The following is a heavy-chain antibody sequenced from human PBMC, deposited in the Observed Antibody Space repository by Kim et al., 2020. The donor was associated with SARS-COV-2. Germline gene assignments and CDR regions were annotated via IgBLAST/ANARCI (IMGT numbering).Heavy chain of an antibody. Sequence: SETLSLTCTVSGVSISSYYWSWIRQPPGKGLEWIGYIYYSGSTNYNPSLKSRVTISVDTSKNQFSLKLSSVTAADTAVYYCAREAVAGRGFDYWGQGTLVTVSS. J-gene: IGHJ4*02. CDR1: GVSISSYY. CDR2: IYYSGST. D-gene: IGHD6-19*01. CDR3: AREAVAGRGFDY. V-gene: IGHV4-59*01.